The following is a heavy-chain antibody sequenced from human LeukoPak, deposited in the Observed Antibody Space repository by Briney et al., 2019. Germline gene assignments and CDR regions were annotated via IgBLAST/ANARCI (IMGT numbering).Heavy chain of an antibody. Sequence: PSETLSLTCTVSGGSVSSGCYCWSWLRQPPGQGLEWIGYIYYSASTNYNLSIKSRVTISISTSKHHLSLKLLTVTATDTAVYYCARRVGDAFDIWGQGTMVTVSS. V-gene: IGHV4-61*01. J-gene: IGHJ3*02. CDR3: ARRVGDAFDI. CDR1: GGSVSSGCYC. CDR2: IYYSAST.